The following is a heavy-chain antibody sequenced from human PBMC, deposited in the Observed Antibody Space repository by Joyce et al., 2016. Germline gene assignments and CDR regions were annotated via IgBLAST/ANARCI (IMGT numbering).Heavy chain of an antibody. CDR3: ARGRGYRYGFDY. CDR2: SNSHSGDT. D-gene: IGHD5-18*01. J-gene: IGHJ4*02. CDR1: GHTSTSYD. Sequence: QVQLVQSGAEVKKPGASVKVSCKASGHTSTSYDINWVRQATGQGLEWMGWSNSHSGDTGYAQKFQGRVTMTRNTSISTAYMELSSLRSEDTAVYYCARGRGYRYGFDYWGQGTLVTASS. V-gene: IGHV1-8*01.